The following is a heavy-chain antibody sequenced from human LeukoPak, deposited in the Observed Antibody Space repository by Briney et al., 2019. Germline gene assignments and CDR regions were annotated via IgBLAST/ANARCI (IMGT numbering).Heavy chain of an antibody. V-gene: IGHV1-2*02. J-gene: IGHJ4*02. D-gene: IGHD6-19*01. CDR2: INPNSGGT. CDR3: ARGGLGQWLVHLGFDY. CDR1: GYTFTGYY. Sequence: ASVKASCKASGYTFTGYYMHWVRQAPGQGLEWMGWINPNSGGTNYAQKFQGRVTMTRDTSISTAYMELSRLRSDDTAVYYCARGGLGQWLVHLGFDYWGQGTLVTVSS.